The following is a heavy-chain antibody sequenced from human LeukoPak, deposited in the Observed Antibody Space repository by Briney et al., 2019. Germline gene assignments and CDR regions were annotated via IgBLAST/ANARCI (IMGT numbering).Heavy chain of an antibody. D-gene: IGHD2-15*01. Sequence: PGGSLRLPCAASGFTFSNHWMHWVRQAPGKGLVWVSHIDSHGSSTTYGDPAKGRFTVSRDNAKNTVYLQMNSLRAEDTAVYYCARGTAVVAGIDYWGHGTLVTVSS. CDR2: IDSHGSST. J-gene: IGHJ4*01. CDR3: ARGTAVVAGIDY. CDR1: GFTFSNHW. V-gene: IGHV3-74*03.